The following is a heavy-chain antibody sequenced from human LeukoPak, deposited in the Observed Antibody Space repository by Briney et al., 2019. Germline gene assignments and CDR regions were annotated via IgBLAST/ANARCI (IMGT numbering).Heavy chain of an antibody. J-gene: IGHJ4*02. CDR3: ARGYSSPDY. D-gene: IGHD6-13*01. V-gene: IGHV3-66*01. CDR2: IYNDGST. CDR1: GFTVSSNY. Sequence: GGSLRLSCAASGFTVSSNYMSWVRQAPGKGLEWVSVIYNDGSTFYADSVRGRFTVSRDNSKDTLYLQMNSLRAEDTAVYYCARGYSSPDYWGQGTLVTASS.